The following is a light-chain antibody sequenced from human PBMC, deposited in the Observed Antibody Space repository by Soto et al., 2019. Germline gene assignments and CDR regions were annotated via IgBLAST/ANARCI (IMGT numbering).Light chain of an antibody. CDR3: QQSHSTPLT. J-gene: IGKJ4*01. Sequence: DIQMTQSPSSLSASVGDRVTITCRASQSISNYLNWYQQKPGTAPKPLIYTASSLQSGVPSRFSGSGSGTDFTLTISSLQPEDFATYYCQQSHSTPLTFGGGTKVDIK. CDR1: QSISNY. V-gene: IGKV1-39*01. CDR2: TAS.